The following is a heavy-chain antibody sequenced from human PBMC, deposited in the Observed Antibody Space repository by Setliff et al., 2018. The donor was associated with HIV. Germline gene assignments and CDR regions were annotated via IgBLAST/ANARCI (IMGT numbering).Heavy chain of an antibody. V-gene: IGHV5-51*01. Sequence: GESLKISCKGSGYSFTSYWIGWVRQMPGKGLEWMGIIYPGDSDIRYSPSFEGQVTISADKSISTAYRQWSSLKASDTAIYYCARSPIRYCSSGSCYSGFDQWGQGTPVTVSS. CDR1: GYSFTSYW. D-gene: IGHD2-15*01. J-gene: IGHJ4*02. CDR3: ARSPIRYCSSGSCYSGFDQ. CDR2: IYPGDSDI.